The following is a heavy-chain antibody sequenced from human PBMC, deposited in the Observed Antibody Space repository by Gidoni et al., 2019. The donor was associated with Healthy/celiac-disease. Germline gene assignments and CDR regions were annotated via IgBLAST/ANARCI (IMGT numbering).Heavy chain of an antibody. CDR2: ISSSGRTI. V-gene: IGHV3-11*01. J-gene: IGHJ3*02. Sequence: QVQLVESGGGLVKPGGSLRLACAASGFNFRDYYMSWIRQAPGKGLEWVSYISSSGRTIYYADPVKGRFTISRDNAKNSLYLQMNSLRAEDTAVYYCARDPKLGRGDDAFDIWGQGTMVTVSS. D-gene: IGHD7-27*01. CDR1: GFNFRDYY. CDR3: ARDPKLGRGDDAFDI.